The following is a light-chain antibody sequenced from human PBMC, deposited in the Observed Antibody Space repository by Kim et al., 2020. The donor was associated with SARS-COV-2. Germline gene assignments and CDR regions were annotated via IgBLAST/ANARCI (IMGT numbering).Light chain of an antibody. V-gene: IGLV7-43*01. CDR3: LLIYGVTWV. Sequence: QAVVTQEPALTVSPGGTVTLTCASSAGAVTRDHNPNWLQQKPGQPPTTLIYRTDDKHSWTPARFSGSVLGGKAALTLSGVQPEDEADYYCLLIYGVTWVIGGGTQLTVL. CDR2: RTD. J-gene: IGLJ2*01. CDR1: AGAVTRDHN.